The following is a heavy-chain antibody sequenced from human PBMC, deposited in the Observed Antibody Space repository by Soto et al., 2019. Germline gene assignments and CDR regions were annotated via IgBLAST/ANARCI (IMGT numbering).Heavy chain of an antibody. D-gene: IGHD6-13*01. CDR1: GYTFTSYY. CDR3: ASSPAYSSSWFGIPPDLSHGMDV. J-gene: IGHJ6*02. CDR2: INPSGGIT. V-gene: IGHV1-46*01. Sequence: RASVKVSCKASGYTFTSYYIHWVRQAPGQGLEWMGIINPSGGITSYAQKFQGRVTITRDTSTSTVYMELSILKSDDTAVYFCASSPAYSSSWFGIPPDLSHGMDVWGQGTTVTVSS.